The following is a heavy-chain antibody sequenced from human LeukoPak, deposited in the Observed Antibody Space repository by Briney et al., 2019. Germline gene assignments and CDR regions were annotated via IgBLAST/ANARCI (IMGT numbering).Heavy chain of an antibody. CDR2: INHSGST. V-gene: IGHV4-34*01. CDR3: ARRTLYDYVWGIPKYYYDY. Sequence: SETLSLTCAVYGGSFSGYYWSWIRQPPGKGLEWIGEINHSGSTNYNPSLKSRVTISVDASKNQFSLKLSSVTAADTAVYYCARRTLYDYVWGIPKYYYDYWGQGTLVTVSS. CDR1: GGSFSGYY. J-gene: IGHJ4*02. D-gene: IGHD3-16*01.